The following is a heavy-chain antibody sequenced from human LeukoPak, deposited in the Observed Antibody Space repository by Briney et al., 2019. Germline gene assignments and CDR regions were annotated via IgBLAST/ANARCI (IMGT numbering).Heavy chain of an antibody. CDR3: ARGAGGYSYG. CDR1: GFTFSSYW. Sequence: GGSLRLSCAASGFTFSSYWMHWVRQAPGKGLVWVSRINSDGRGTIYADSVKGRFTISRDNANNTLYLQMNSLRAEDTAVYYCARGAGGYSYGWGQGTLVTVSS. CDR2: INSDGRGT. D-gene: IGHD5-18*01. J-gene: IGHJ4*02. V-gene: IGHV3-74*01.